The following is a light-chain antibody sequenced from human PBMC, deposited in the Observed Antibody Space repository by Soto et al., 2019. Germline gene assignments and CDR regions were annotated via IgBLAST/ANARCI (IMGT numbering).Light chain of an antibody. CDR3: QQYGSSSWT. V-gene: IGKV3-20*01. J-gene: IGKJ1*01. CDR1: QSVSSSY. Sequence: EMGLTRSSGTLSLSPGERATLSCRASQSVSSSYLAWYQQKPGQAPRLLIYGTSSRATAIPDRFSGSGSGTDFTLTISRLEPEDFAVYYCQQYGSSSWTFGQGTKVDIK. CDR2: GTS.